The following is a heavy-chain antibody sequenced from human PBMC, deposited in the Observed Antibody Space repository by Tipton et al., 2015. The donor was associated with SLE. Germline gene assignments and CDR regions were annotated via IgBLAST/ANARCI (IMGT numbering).Heavy chain of an antibody. CDR3: AGGTGAYFDH. CDR1: GFTYSGYA. V-gene: IGHV3-30*02. D-gene: IGHD3-16*01. CDR2: IRADGSNK. Sequence: SLRLSCAASGFTYSGYAMHWVRQAPGKGLEWVAFIRADGSNKDYADSVKGRFTIPSDNSKNTLYLQMNRLRVEDTAVYYCAGGTGAYFDHWGQGTLVTVSS. J-gene: IGHJ4*02.